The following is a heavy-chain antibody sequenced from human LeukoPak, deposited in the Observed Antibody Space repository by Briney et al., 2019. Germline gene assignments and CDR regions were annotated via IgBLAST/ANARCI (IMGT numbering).Heavy chain of an antibody. CDR3: ARAGGKMATTRDYYYYMDV. Sequence: SVKVSCKASGGTFSSYAISWVRQAPGQGLEWMGGIIPIFGTANYAQKFQGRVTITADESTSTAYMELSSLRSEDTAVYYCARAGGKMATTRDYYYYMDVWGKGTTVTVSS. CDR2: IIPIFGTA. CDR1: GGTFSSYA. D-gene: IGHD5-24*01. V-gene: IGHV1-69*01. J-gene: IGHJ6*03.